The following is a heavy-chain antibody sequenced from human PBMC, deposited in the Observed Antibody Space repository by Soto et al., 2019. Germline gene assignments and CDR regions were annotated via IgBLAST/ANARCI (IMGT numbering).Heavy chain of an antibody. D-gene: IGHD4-17*01. CDR2: IYWDDDK. Sequence: QITLKESGPTLVKPTQTLTLTCTFSGFSLSTSGVDVGWIRQPPGKALEWLALIYWDDDKRYSPSLKNRLTITKDTSKNQVVLTMTNMDPVDTATYYCAHSPRITVTTLYYFDYWGQGTLVTVSS. CDR3: AHSPRITVTTLYYFDY. CDR1: GFSLSTSGVD. V-gene: IGHV2-5*02. J-gene: IGHJ4*02.